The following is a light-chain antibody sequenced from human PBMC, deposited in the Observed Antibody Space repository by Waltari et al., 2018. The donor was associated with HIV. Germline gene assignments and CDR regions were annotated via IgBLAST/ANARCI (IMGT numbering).Light chain of an antibody. CDR3: SSYTSSSTWV. CDR1: SSDVGGYHY. CDR2: DVS. J-gene: IGLJ3*02. V-gene: IGLV2-14*01. Sequence: QSALTQPASVSGYPGQSITISCTGTSSDVGGYHYASWYQQHPGKAPILMIYDVSNRPSGVSNRFSGSKSGNTASLTISGLQAEDEADYYCSSYTSSSTWVFGGGTKLTVL.